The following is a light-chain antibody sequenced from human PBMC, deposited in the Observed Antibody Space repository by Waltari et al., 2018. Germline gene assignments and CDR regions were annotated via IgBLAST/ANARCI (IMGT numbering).Light chain of an antibody. V-gene: IGLV3-1*01. CDR2: QDT. CDR1: KLGDKY. J-gene: IGLJ2*01. CDR3: QAWDSNTGV. Sequence: SYELTQPPSVSVSPGQTARITCSGDKLGDKYVYWYQQKAGQAPGLIIYQDTKRPSGIPGRFSGSNSGNTATLTISGTQAMDEADYYCQAWDSNTGVFGGGTKLTVL.